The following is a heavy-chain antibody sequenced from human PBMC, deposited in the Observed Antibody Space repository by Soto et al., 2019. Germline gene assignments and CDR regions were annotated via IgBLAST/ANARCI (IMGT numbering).Heavy chain of an antibody. V-gene: IGHV4-4*07. D-gene: IGHD5-18*01. J-gene: IGHJ2*01. CDR3: ARDFDVNTALDYWYFDL. CDR2: IYSSGRT. CDR1: GGSTSGNY. Sequence: QVQLQESGPGPVKASETLSLTCTLTGGSTSGNYWSWIRQPAGKGLEWIGRIYSSGRTHYNPSLKSRATMSGATNSFALRLNSVTAADTAVYYCARDFDVNTALDYWYFDLWGRGTLGTVS.